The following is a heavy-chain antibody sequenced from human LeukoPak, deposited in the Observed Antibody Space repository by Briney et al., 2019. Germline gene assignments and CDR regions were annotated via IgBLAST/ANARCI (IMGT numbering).Heavy chain of an antibody. V-gene: IGHV3-7*05. D-gene: IGHD1-14*01. CDR2: IKQDGSEK. J-gene: IGHJ4*02. Sequence: GGSLRLSCAASGFTFISYWMSWVRQAPGKGLEWVANIKQDGSEKYYVDSVKGRFTISRDNAENSLYLQMNSLRAEDTAVYYCARDHVEPGVILDYWGQGNLVTVPS. CDR1: GFTFISYW. CDR3: ARDHVEPGVILDY.